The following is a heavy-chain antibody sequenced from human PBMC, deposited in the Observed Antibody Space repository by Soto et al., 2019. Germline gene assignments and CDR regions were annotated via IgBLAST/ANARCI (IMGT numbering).Heavy chain of an antibody. J-gene: IGHJ4*02. CDR2: ISGSGGGT. CDR1: GFTFSSYA. Sequence: HPGGSLRLSCAASGFTFSSYAMSWVRQAPGKGLEWVSAISGSGGGTYYADSVKGRFTISRDNSKNTLYLQMNSLRAEDTAVYYCATCFGGVIVFDYWGQGTLVTVSS. D-gene: IGHD3-16*02. CDR3: ATCFGGVIVFDY. V-gene: IGHV3-23*01.